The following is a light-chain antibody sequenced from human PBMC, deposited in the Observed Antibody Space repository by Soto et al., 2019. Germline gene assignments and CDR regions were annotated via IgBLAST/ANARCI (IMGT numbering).Light chain of an antibody. CDR2: TAS. CDR1: QDINSW. Sequence: DIQMTQSPSSVSASVGDRVTITCRASQDINSWLAWYQQKPGKAPKLLIYTASSLQTGVPSRFSGSGSGTNFTRAISSLQPEDFATYYCQQANSFPLTFGQGTRLEIK. V-gene: IGKV1-12*01. CDR3: QQANSFPLT. J-gene: IGKJ5*01.